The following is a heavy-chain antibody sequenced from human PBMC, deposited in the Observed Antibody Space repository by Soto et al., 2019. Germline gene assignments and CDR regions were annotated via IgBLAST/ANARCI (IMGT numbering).Heavy chain of an antibody. Sequence: GGSLRLSCAASGFTFDRYAMHWVRQAPGKGLEWVSGISWNSGSIGYADSVKGRFTISRDNAKNSLYPQMNSLRAEDTALYYCAKGMTYYYGSGSSYDAFDIWGQGTMVTVSS. V-gene: IGHV3-9*01. J-gene: IGHJ3*02. CDR3: AKGMTYYYGSGSSYDAFDI. CDR2: ISWNSGSI. CDR1: GFTFDRYA. D-gene: IGHD3-10*01.